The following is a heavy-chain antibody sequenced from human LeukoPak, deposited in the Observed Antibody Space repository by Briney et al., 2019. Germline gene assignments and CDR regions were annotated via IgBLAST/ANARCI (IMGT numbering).Heavy chain of an antibody. V-gene: IGHV3-30-3*01. CDR3: ARDQGYYYDSSGYWDY. J-gene: IGHJ4*02. Sequence: GGSLRLSCAASGFTFSSFAMHWVRQAPGKGLEWVAVISYDGSNKYYADSVKGRFTISRDNSKNTLYLQMNSLRAEGTAVYYCARDQGYYYDSSGYWDYWGQGTLVTVSS. D-gene: IGHD3-22*01. CDR2: ISYDGSNK. CDR1: GFTFSSFA.